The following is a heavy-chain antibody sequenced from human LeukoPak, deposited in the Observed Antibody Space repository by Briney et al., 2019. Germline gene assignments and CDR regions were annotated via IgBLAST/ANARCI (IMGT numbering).Heavy chain of an antibody. CDR2: IYYSGST. J-gene: IGHJ4*02. V-gene: IGHV4-30-4*08. Sequence: PSETLSLTCTVSGGSISSGDYYWSWIRQPPGKGLEWIGYIYYSGSTYYNPSLKSRVTISVDTSKNQFSLKLSSETAADTAVYYCARFYGDLHFDYWGQGTLVTVSS. D-gene: IGHD4-17*01. CDR1: GGSISSGDYY. CDR3: ARFYGDLHFDY.